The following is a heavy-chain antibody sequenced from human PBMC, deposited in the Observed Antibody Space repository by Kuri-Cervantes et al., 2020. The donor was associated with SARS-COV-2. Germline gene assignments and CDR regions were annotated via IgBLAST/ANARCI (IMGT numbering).Heavy chain of an antibody. J-gene: IGHJ2*01. CDR2: INPDGSYT. V-gene: IGHV3-74*01. Sequence: GESLKISCAASGFTFSGHWIHWVRQAPGKGLVWVSRINPDGSYTNNADSVKGRFTLSRDNAKSMLFLQMNSLRAEDTAVYYCARTLREMATIARYFDLWGRGTLVTVSS. D-gene: IGHD5-24*01. CDR3: ARTLREMATIARYFDL. CDR1: GFTFSGHW.